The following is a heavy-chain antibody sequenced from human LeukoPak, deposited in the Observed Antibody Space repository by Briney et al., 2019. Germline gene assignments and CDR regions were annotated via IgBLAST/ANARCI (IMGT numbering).Heavy chain of an antibody. D-gene: IGHD6-19*01. CDR2: INANTGNP. CDR3: ARTIAVAGYMDV. CDR1: GYTFISYA. V-gene: IGHV7-4-1*02. Sequence: ASVKVSCKAFGYTFISYAMNWVRQAPGQGLEWMGWINANTGNPTYAQGFTGRFVFSLGTSVSTAYLQISSLKAEDTAVYYCARTIAVAGYMDVWGKGTTVTVSS. J-gene: IGHJ6*03.